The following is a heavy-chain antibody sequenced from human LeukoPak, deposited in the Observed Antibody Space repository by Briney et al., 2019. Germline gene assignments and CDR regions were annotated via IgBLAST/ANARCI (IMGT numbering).Heavy chain of an antibody. CDR3: ARRTVAATFDY. CDR1: GGSFSSYY. CDR2: INHSGST. D-gene: IGHD6-19*01. V-gene: IGHV4-34*01. J-gene: IGHJ4*02. Sequence: SEALSLPCAVDGGSFSSYYWSWIRRPPGKGLEWIGEINHSGSTNYNPSLKSRVTISVDTSKNQFSLKLSPVTAADTAVYYCARRTVAATFDYWGQGTLVTVSS.